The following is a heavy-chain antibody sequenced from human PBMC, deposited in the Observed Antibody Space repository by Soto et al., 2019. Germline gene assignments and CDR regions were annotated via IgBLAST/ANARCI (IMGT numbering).Heavy chain of an antibody. CDR1: GGSISSGDYY. CDR3: ARDFWGYSSSGDPVQLFDY. J-gene: IGHJ4*02. CDR2: IYYSGST. D-gene: IGHD6-6*01. Sequence: LSLTCTVSGGSISSGDYYWSWIRQPPGKGLEWIGYIYYSGSTYYNPSLKNRVTISVDTSKNQFSLKLSSVTAADTAVYYCARDFWGYSSSGDPVQLFDYWGQGTLVTVSS. V-gene: IGHV4-30-4*01.